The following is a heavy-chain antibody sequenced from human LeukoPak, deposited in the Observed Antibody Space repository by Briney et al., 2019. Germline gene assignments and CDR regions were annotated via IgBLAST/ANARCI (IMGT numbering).Heavy chain of an antibody. Sequence: GGSLTLSYPPDSFTFARYWISSVRQAPGKGLECVANIEGDGSAKNFVDTVMRRFTISRDNAENSLYLQMDSLRVEDTAIYYCARDPGWGAYDIWGQGAMVTVSS. CDR2: IEGDGSAK. CDR3: ARDPGWGAYDI. J-gene: IGHJ3*02. D-gene: IGHD7-27*01. V-gene: IGHV3-7*01. CDR1: SFTFARYW.